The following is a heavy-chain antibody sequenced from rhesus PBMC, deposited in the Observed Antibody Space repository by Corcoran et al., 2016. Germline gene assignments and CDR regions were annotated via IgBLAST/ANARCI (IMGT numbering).Heavy chain of an antibody. CDR3: ASPGGSLDV. CDR2: IYGGSVST. CDR1: GGSISSNY. J-gene: IGHJ5-2*02. D-gene: IGHD1-38*01. Sequence: QVQLQESGPGLVKPSETLSLTCAVSGGSISSNYWSWIRQSPGKGLEWVGYIYGGSVSTSYNPSLQSRVTISTDTSKNQFSLKLSSVTAADTAVYYCASPGGSLDVWGRGVLVTVSS. V-gene: IGHV4-147*01.